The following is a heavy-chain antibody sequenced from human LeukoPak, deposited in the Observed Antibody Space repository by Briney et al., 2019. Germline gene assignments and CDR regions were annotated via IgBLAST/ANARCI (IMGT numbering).Heavy chain of an antibody. CDR2: IYNSGGT. Sequence: SETLSLTCTVAGGSISSSSYYWGWIRQPPGKGLEWIGSIYNSGGTYYNPSLKSRVTISVDTSKNQFSLKLSSVTAADTAVYYCAGPRRDDDYVWGSYRYTAWDYWGQGTLVTVSS. D-gene: IGHD3-16*02. V-gene: IGHV4-39*01. CDR3: AGPRRDDDYVWGSYRYTAWDY. CDR1: GGSISSSSYY. J-gene: IGHJ4*02.